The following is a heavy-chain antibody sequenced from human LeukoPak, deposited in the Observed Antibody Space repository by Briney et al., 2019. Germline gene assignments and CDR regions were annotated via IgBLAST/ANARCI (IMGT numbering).Heavy chain of an antibody. D-gene: IGHD6-19*01. CDR1: GGSISSYY. CDR2: IYYSGST. Sequence: SETLSLTCTVSGGSISSYYWSWIRQPPGKGLEWIGYIYYSGSTNYNPSLKSRVTISVDTSKNQFSLKLSSVTAADTAVYYCARDFPIAVAGREEGYYFDYWGQGTLVTVSS. CDR3: ARDFPIAVAGREEGYYFDY. V-gene: IGHV4-59*12. J-gene: IGHJ4*02.